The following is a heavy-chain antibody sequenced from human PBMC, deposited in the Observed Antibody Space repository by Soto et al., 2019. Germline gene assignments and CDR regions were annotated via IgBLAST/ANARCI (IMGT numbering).Heavy chain of an antibody. V-gene: IGHV4-39*01. D-gene: IGHD3-22*01. CDR3: ARHNMIVVVRIRRYGMDV. Sequence: PSETLSLTCTVSGGDISSRSCYWAWIRQPPGKGLEWIGSIYYSGSTYYNPSLKSRVTISVDTSKNQFSLKLSSVTAADTAVYYCARHNMIVVVRIRRYGMDVWGQGTTVT. CDR1: GGDISSRSCY. CDR2: IYYSGST. J-gene: IGHJ6*02.